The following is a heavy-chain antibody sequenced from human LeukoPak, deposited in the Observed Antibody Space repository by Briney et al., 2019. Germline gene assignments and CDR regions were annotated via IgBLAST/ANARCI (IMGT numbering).Heavy chain of an antibody. CDR3: ARANRGDSSSWPDYYYYGMDV. CDR2: ISSSSSTI. Sequence: PGGSLRLSCTSSGITFSSDAMTWVRQAPGKGLEWVSYISSSSSTIYYADSVKGRFTISRDNAKSSLYLQMNSLRAEDTAVYYCARANRGDSSSWPDYYYYGMDVWGQGTTVTVSS. J-gene: IGHJ6*02. D-gene: IGHD6-13*01. V-gene: IGHV3-48*04. CDR1: GITFSSDA.